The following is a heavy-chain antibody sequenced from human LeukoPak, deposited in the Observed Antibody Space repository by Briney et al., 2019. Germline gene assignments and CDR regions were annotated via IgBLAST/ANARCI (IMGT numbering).Heavy chain of an antibody. CDR2: IYYSGST. V-gene: IGHV4-59*01. Sequence: KASETLSLTCTVSGGSISSYYWSWIRQPPGKGLEWIGYIYYSGSTNYNPSLKSRVTISVDTSKNQFSLKLSSVTAADTAVYYCARANKEYGYGTFDYWGQGTLVTVSS. J-gene: IGHJ4*02. CDR1: GGSISSYY. CDR3: ARANKEYGYGTFDY. D-gene: IGHD5-18*01.